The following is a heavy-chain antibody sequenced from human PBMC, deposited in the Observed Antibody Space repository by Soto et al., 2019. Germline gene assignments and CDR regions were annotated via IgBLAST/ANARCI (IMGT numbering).Heavy chain of an antibody. CDR1: GCSISDDSY. D-gene: IGHD2-2*01. V-gene: IGHV4-30-4*01. Sequence: PSETLSLTCPVSGCSISDDSYWSWIRQTPGKGLEWIGYIYHTGNTYYNPSLRSRVSISVDKSKSQFSLKLISVTAADTAVYFCARDEYQLLSSVSWFDSWGQGTLVTVSS. J-gene: IGHJ5*01. CDR3: ARDEYQLLSSVSWFDS. CDR2: IYHTGNT.